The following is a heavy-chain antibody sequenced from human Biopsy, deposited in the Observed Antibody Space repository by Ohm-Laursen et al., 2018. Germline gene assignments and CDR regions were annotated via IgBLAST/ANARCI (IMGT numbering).Heavy chain of an antibody. CDR2: IYYTGKT. CDR1: GGSMSDHY. Sequence: TLSLTCPVSGGSMSDHYWSWLRQTPGKGLEWLGYIYYTGKTTYNPSLESRITISVDTSKNKFSLQLDSMTAADTAVYYCGRVWLWRGYGMDVWGQGTTVTVSS. CDR3: GRVWLWRGYGMDV. J-gene: IGHJ6*02. V-gene: IGHV4-59*11. D-gene: IGHD6-19*01.